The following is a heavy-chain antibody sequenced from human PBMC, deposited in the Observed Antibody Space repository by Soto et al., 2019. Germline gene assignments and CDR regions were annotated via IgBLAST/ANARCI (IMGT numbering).Heavy chain of an antibody. CDR2: INHSGST. J-gene: IGHJ6*02. Sequence: SETLSLTCAVYGGSFSGYYWSWIRQPPGKGLEWIGEINHSGSTNYNPSLKSRVTISVDTSKNQFSLKLSSVTAADTAVYYCARESPEFRYQLLYDRGLPTFTNGMDVCGQGPTVTVYS. D-gene: IGHD2-2*02. V-gene: IGHV4-34*01. CDR3: ARESPEFRYQLLYDRGLPTFTNGMDV. CDR1: GGSFSGYY.